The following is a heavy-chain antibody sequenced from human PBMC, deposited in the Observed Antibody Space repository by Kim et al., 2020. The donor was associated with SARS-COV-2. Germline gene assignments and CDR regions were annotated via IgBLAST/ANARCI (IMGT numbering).Heavy chain of an antibody. CDR2: IYYSGST. CDR3: ARDPSGSGSLFDY. D-gene: IGHD3-10*01. CDR1: GGSISSYY. Sequence: SETLSLTCTVSGGSISSYYWSWIRQPPGKGLEWIGYIYYSGSTNYNPSLKSRVTISVDTSKNQFSLKLSSVTAADTAVYYCARDPSGSGSLFDYWGQGTLVTVSS. J-gene: IGHJ4*02. V-gene: IGHV4-59*01.